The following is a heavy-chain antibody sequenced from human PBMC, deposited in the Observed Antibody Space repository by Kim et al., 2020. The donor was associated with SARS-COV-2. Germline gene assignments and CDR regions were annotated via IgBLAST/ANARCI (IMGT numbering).Heavy chain of an antibody. J-gene: IGHJ4*02. CDR1: GGSISSSSYY. CDR3: ARGSSSGYYDYFDY. V-gene: IGHV4-39*07. Sequence: SETLSLTCTVSGGSISSSSYYWGWIRQPPGKGLEWIGSIYYSGSTYYNPSLKSRVTISVDTSKNQFSLKLSSVTAADTAVYYCARGSSSGYYDYFDYWGQGTLVTVSS. D-gene: IGHD3-22*01. CDR2: IYYSGST.